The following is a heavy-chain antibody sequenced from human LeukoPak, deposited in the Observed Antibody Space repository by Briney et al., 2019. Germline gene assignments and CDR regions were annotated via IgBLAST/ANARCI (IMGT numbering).Heavy chain of an antibody. Sequence: GGSLRLSCAASGFTFSTYWMTWVRQAPGKGLEWVATIKQDDSEKHYVESVKGRFTISRDNAKNSLYLHMNSLRAEDTALYYCATSGYCTTTRCDWGLVYDYWGQGTLVTVSS. V-gene: IGHV3-7*03. CDR1: GFTFSTYW. CDR3: ATSGYCTTTRCDWGLVYDY. CDR2: IKQDDSEK. J-gene: IGHJ4*02. D-gene: IGHD2-2*01.